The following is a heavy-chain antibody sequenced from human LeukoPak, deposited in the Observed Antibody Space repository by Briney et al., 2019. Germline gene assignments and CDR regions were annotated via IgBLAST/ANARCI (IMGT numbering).Heavy chain of an antibody. CDR3: ARDQIMITLKPHYGMDV. Sequence: PGGSLRLSCAASGFTFSSCGMHWVRQAPGKGLEWVAVIWYDGSNKYYADSVKGRFTISRDNSKNTLYLQMNSLRAEDTAVYYCARDQIMITLKPHYGMDVWGQGTTVTVSS. CDR1: GFTFSSCG. J-gene: IGHJ6*02. V-gene: IGHV3-33*08. D-gene: IGHD3-16*01. CDR2: IWYDGSNK.